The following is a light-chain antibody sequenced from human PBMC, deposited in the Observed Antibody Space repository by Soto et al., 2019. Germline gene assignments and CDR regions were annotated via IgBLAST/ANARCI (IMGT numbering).Light chain of an antibody. V-gene: IGLV2-14*03. CDR3: ISYTGRQSYL. CDR1: SSDIGSYDH. CDR2: AVS. Sequence: QSALTQPASVSGSPGQSITISCSGTSSDIGSYDHVAWYQQFPGKSPKRIIYAVSDRPSGVSDRFSGSKSGISASLTISGLQTEDEADYYCISYTGRQSYLFGTGTKVTVL. J-gene: IGLJ1*01.